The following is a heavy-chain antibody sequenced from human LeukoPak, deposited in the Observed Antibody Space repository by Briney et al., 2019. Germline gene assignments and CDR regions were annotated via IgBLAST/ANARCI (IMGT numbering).Heavy chain of an antibody. CDR2: IISIFGTA. J-gene: IGHJ5*02. CDR3: ARGNNWFDP. Sequence: SSVKVSCKASGGTFSSYAISWVRHAPGQGREWMGRIISIFGTANYAQKFQGRVTITTDESTSTAYMELSSLRSEDTAVDYWARGNNWFDPWGQGTLVTVSS. CDR1: GGTFSSYA. V-gene: IGHV1-69*05.